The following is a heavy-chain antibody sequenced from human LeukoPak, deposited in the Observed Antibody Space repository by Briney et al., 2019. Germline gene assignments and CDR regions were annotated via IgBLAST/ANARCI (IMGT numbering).Heavy chain of an antibody. D-gene: IGHD2-2*01. Sequence: ASVKVSCKVSGYTLTELSMHWVRQAPGKGLEWMGGFDPEDGETIYAQKFQGRVTMTEDTSTDTAYMELSSLRSEDTAVYYCANHRNGIVVVPAARYQFDYWGQGTLVTVSS. J-gene: IGHJ4*02. CDR3: ANHRNGIVVVPAARYQFDY. CDR2: FDPEDGET. CDR1: GYTLTELS. V-gene: IGHV1-24*01.